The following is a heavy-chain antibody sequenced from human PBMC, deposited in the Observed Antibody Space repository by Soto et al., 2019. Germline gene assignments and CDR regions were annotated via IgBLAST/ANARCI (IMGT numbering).Heavy chain of an antibody. CDR2: ISYDGSNK. D-gene: IGHD6-19*01. Sequence: GGSLRLSCAASGFTFSSYGMHWVRQAPGKGLEWVAVISYDGSNKYYADSVKGRFTISRDNSKNTLYLQMNSLRAEDTAVYYCAKDDQSRGYLQWLALPGVYWGQGTLVTVSS. CDR3: AKDDQSRGYLQWLALPGVY. CDR1: GFTFSSYG. V-gene: IGHV3-30*18. J-gene: IGHJ4*02.